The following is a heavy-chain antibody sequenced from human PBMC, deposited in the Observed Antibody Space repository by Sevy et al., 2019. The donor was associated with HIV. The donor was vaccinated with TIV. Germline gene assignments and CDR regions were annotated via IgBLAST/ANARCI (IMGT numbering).Heavy chain of an antibody. D-gene: IGHD6-13*01. CDR3: ASDAAEGPYVCTWFSNWLDP. V-gene: IGHV3-30*04. CDR1: RFTFNSYA. CDR2: ISYDGSFK. J-gene: IGHJ5*02. Sequence: GGYLRLSCAASRFTFNSYAMYWVRQAPGKGLEWVAVISYDGSFKKYADSVKGRFTISRDNSKNTLYLQMNSLRREDTAIYYSASDAAEGPYVCTWFSNWLDPWGQGTSVTVSS.